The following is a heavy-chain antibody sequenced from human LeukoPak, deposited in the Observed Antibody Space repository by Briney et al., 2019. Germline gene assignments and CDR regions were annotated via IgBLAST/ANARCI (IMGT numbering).Heavy chain of an antibody. V-gene: IGHV4-59*01. CDR3: ARGSLSSARRGSYYFDY. J-gene: IGHJ4*02. D-gene: IGHD2-2*01. CDR2: IYNSGST. Sequence: SETLSLTCTVSGGSISTYYWSWIRKPPGKGLEWIGHIYNSGSTNYSPSLKSRVTISVDTSKNQFSLKLSSVTAADTAVYYCARGSLSSARRGSYYFDYWGQGTLVTVSS. CDR1: GGSISTYY.